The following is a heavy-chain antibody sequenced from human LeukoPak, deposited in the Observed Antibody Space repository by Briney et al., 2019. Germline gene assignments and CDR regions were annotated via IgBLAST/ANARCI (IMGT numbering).Heavy chain of an antibody. CDR3: ARDLAVAGTNDAFDI. Sequence: GASVKVSCKASGYTFTSYYMHWVRQAPGQGLEWMGIVNPSGGSTSYAQKFQGRVTMTRDTSTSTVYMALSRLRSEDTAVYYCARDLAVAGTNDAFDIWGQGTMVTVSS. J-gene: IGHJ3*02. CDR1: GYTFTSYY. D-gene: IGHD6-19*01. V-gene: IGHV1-46*01. CDR2: VNPSGGST.